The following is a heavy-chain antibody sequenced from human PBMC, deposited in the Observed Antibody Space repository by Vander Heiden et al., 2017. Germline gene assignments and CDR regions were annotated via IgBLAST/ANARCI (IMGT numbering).Heavy chain of an antibody. CDR3: ARGREAYCGGDCYSGRVAFDI. J-gene: IGHJ3*02. V-gene: IGHV3-30-3*01. CDR1: GFTFRSYA. Sequence: QVQLVESGGGVVQPGRSLRLSCAASGFTFRSYAMHWVRQAPGKGLEWVAVISYDGSNKYYADSVKGRFTISRDNSKNTLYLQMNSLRAEDTAVYYCARGREAYCGGDCYSGRVAFDIWGQGTMVTVSS. D-gene: IGHD2-21*02. CDR2: ISYDGSNK.